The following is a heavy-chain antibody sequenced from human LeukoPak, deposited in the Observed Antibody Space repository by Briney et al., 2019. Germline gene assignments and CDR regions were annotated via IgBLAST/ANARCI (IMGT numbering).Heavy chain of an antibody. V-gene: IGHV1-18*01. CDR3: ARVGGSRWQVPDDY. CDR1: GYTFSSYG. J-gene: IGHJ4*02. Sequence: GASVKVSCKASGYTFSSYGISWVRQAPGQGLEWMGWISTYYGNTNYAQKLQGRVTMTTDTSTTTAYMELRSLRSDDTAVYYCARVGGSRWQVPDDYWGQGTLVTVSS. CDR2: ISTYYGNT. D-gene: IGHD6-19*01.